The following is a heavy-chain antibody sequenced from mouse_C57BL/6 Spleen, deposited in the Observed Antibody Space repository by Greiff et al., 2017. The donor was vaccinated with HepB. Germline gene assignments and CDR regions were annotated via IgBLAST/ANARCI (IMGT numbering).Heavy chain of an antibody. D-gene: IGHD3-2*02. CDR1: GYTFTSYW. Sequence: QVQLQQPGAELVKPGASVKMSCKASGYTFTSYWITWVKQRPGQGLEWIGDIYPGSGSTNYNGKFKGKATLTADKSSSTAYMQLSSLTSEDSAVYLCAKTAQATWGDYWGQGTSVTVSS. CDR2: IYPGSGST. J-gene: IGHJ4*01. V-gene: IGHV1-55*01. CDR3: AKTAQATWGDY.